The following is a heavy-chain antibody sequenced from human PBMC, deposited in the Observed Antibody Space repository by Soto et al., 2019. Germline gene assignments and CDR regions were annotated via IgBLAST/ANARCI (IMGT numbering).Heavy chain of an antibody. CDR3: AKDKRGSGWYYFDY. D-gene: IGHD6-19*01. Sequence: GGSLRLSCAASGFTFDDYAMHWVRQAPGKGLEWVSLTSGDGGSTYYADSVKGRFTISRDNSKNSLYLQMNSLRTEDTALYYCAKDKRGSGWYYFDYWGQGTLVTVSS. CDR2: TSGDGGST. V-gene: IGHV3-43*02. J-gene: IGHJ4*02. CDR1: GFTFDDYA.